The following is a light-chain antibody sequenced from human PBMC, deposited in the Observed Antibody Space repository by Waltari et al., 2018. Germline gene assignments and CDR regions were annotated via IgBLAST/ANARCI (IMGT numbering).Light chain of an antibody. CDR1: SSRIGP. CDR3: ASRDDSLNALVM. V-gene: IGLV1-44*01. J-gene: IGLJ3*02. CDR2: SNN. Sequence: QPVLTQPPSVSATPGQRVTISCSGSSSRIGPISWFQQLPGAAPKLLIFSNNHRPSGVPDRFSGSRSGTSASLAISGLQFADEADYYCASRDDSLNALVMFGGGTKLTVL.